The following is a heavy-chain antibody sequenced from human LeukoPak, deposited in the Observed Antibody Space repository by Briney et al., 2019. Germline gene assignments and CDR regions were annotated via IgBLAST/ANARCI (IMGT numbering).Heavy chain of an antibody. J-gene: IGHJ5*02. V-gene: IGHV3-23*01. CDR3: TRDPHDYGDYGS. Sequence: GGSLRLSCAASGFTFSNYGMNWVRQAPGEGLEWVSSINGRADEAHHADSVKGRFTISRDSSKNTLYLQMNSLRVEDTAIYYCTRDPHDYGDYGSWGQGTLVTVSS. CDR2: INGRADEA. CDR1: GFTFSNYG. D-gene: IGHD4-17*01.